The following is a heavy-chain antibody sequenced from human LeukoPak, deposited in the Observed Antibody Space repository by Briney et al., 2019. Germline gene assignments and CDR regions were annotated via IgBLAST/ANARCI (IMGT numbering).Heavy chain of an antibody. V-gene: IGHV1-18*01. CDR2: ISAYNGNT. CDR1: GYTFTSYG. Sequence: ASVKVSCKASGYTFTSYGISRVRQAPGQGLEWMGWISAYNGNTNYAQKLQGRVTMTTDTSTSTAYMELRSLRSDDTAVYYCARDAEMATITYYYYGMDVWGQGTTVTVSS. D-gene: IGHD5-24*01. J-gene: IGHJ6*02. CDR3: ARDAEMATITYYYYGMDV.